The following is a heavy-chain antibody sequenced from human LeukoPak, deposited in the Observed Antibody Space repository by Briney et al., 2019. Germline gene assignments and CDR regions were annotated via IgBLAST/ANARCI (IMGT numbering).Heavy chain of an antibody. J-gene: IGHJ4*02. Sequence: GGSLRLSCAASGFTVSSYWMSWVRQAPGKGREWVANIKQDGSEKYYVDSVKGRFTISRDNAKNSLYLQMNSLRAEDTAVYYCARVVVVVPAALYYFDYWGQGTLVTVSS. D-gene: IGHD2-2*01. CDR1: GFTVSSYW. CDR2: IKQDGSEK. CDR3: ARVVVVVPAALYYFDY. V-gene: IGHV3-7*01.